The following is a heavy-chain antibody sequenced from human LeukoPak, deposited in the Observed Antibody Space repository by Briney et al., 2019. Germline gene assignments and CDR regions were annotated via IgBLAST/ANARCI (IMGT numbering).Heavy chain of an antibody. CDR3: AAHTYYYSSGSFAY. J-gene: IGHJ4*02. D-gene: IGHD3-10*01. Sequence: ASVKVSCKAAGYTFTSYDINWVRQATGQGPEWMGWMTPGSGDTGYAQRFQGRVTMTRYTSINTAYLELSSLTSEDTAVYYCAAHTYYYSSGSFAYWGQGTLVTVSS. CDR1: GYTFTSYD. CDR2: MTPGSGDT. V-gene: IGHV1-8*01.